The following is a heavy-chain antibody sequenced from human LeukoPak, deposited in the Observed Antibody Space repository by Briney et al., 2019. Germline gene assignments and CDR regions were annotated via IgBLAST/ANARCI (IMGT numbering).Heavy chain of an antibody. J-gene: IGHJ4*02. CDR1: GFTFSSLA. D-gene: IGHD1-1*01. CDR3: AKGQELDDGVFDS. Sequence: PGGSLRLSCTPSGFTFSSLAMTCVRQAPGKGLEWVSTIRSNGDTTYNADSVKGRFTIPRDNSKNTLYLELNSLRVEDTATFYCAKGQELDDGVFDSWGQGTMVTVSS. CDR2: IRSNGDTT. V-gene: IGHV3-23*01.